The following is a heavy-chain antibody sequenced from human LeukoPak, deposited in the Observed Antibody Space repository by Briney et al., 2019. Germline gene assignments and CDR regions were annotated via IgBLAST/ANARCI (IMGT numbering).Heavy chain of an antibody. Sequence: SVKVSCKASGGTFSSYAISWVRQAPGQGLEWMGGIIPIFGTANYAQKFQGRVTITADESTSTAYMELSSLRSEDTAVYYCAATTTVTTRYNWFDPWGQGTLVTVSS. CDR1: GGTFSSYA. V-gene: IGHV1-69*01. CDR2: IIPIFGTA. D-gene: IGHD4-11*01. J-gene: IGHJ5*02. CDR3: AATTTVTTRYNWFDP.